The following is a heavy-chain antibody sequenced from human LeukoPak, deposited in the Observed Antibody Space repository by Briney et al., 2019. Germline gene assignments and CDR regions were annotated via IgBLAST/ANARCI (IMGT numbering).Heavy chain of an antibody. CDR1: GYTFTGYY. CDR3: ATQLRYFDWLLY. D-gene: IGHD3-9*01. V-gene: IGHV1-2*02. J-gene: IGHJ4*02. CDR2: INPNSGGT. Sequence: ASVRVSCKASGYTFTGYYMHWMRQAPGQGLEWMGWINPNSGGTNYAQKFQGRVTMTRDTSISTAYMELSRLRSDDTAVYYCATQLRYFDWLLYWGQGTLVTVSS.